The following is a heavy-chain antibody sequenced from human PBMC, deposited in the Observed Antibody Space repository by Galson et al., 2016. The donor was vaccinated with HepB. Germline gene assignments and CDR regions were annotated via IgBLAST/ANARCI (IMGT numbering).Heavy chain of an antibody. CDR1: GDTFTFYA. Sequence: VKVSCKASGDTFTFYAFSWVRQAPGQGLEWMGVTIPIFGTTNYAQKFQGRVTITADKSTSTAYLELSSLTSEDTAVYYCARHIVASTTSYFDFWGQGTLVTVSS. D-gene: IGHD5-12*01. J-gene: IGHJ4*02. V-gene: IGHV1-69*06. CDR3: ARHIVASTTSYFDF. CDR2: TIPIFGTT.